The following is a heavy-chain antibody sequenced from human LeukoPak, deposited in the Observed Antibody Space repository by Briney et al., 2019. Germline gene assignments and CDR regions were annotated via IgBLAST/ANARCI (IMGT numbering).Heavy chain of an antibody. V-gene: IGHV4-4*09. CDR3: ARGRQGYSYGFDY. J-gene: IGHJ4*02. D-gene: IGHD5-18*01. Sequence: SETLSLTCTVSGGSISSYYWSWIRQPPGKGLEWIGYIYTSGSTNYNPSLKSRVTISADTSKNQFSLKLSSVTAADTAVYYCARGRQGYSYGFDYWGQGTLVTVSS. CDR2: IYTSGST. CDR1: GGSISSYY.